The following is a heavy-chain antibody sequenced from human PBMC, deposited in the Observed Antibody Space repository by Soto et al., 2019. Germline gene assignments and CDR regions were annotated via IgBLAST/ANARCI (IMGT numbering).Heavy chain of an antibody. J-gene: IGHJ6*02. CDR1: GGSFSGYY. Sequence: LSLTCAVYGGSFSGYYWSWIRQPPGKGLEWIGEINHSGSTNYKPSLKSRVTISVDTSKNQFSLKLSSVTAADTAVYYCARGVDYYYYGMDVWGQGTTVTVSS. CDR3: ARGVDYYYYGMDV. V-gene: IGHV4-34*01. CDR2: INHSGST.